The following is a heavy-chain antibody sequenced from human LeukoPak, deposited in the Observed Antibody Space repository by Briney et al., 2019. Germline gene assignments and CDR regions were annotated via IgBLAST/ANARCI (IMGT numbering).Heavy chain of an antibody. Sequence: SETLSLTCTVSGGSLSSYYWSWIRQRPGKGLGWIGYIYYSGSTNYNPSLKSRVPISVDTSKNQFSLKLSSVTAADTAVYYCARAYYDSSGYLYDAFDIWGQGTMVTVSS. CDR2: IYYSGST. CDR1: GGSLSSYY. D-gene: IGHD3-22*01. CDR3: ARAYYDSSGYLYDAFDI. V-gene: IGHV4-59*01. J-gene: IGHJ3*02.